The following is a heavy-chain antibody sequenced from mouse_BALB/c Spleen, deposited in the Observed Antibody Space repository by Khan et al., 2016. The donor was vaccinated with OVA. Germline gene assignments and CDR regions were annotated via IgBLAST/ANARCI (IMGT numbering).Heavy chain of an antibody. J-gene: IGHJ2*01. V-gene: IGHV1S132*01. CDR1: GYIFTSYW. D-gene: IGHD3-2*02. CDR2: IYPGTGNT. Sequence: QVRLQQSGAELVRPGASVKLSCKTSGYIFTSYWIHWVKQRSGQGLEWIARIYPGTGNTYYNENFKGKATLTADNSSSTAYMQLSSLKSEDSVVYFCGREEALYYFNYWGQGTTLTVSS. CDR3: GREEALYYFNY.